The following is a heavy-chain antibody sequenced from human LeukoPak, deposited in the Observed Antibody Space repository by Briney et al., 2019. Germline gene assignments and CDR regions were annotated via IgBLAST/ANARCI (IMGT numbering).Heavy chain of an antibody. D-gene: IGHD3-10*01. V-gene: IGHV3-21*01. Sequence: GGSLRLSCAASGFTFSSDNMNWVRQAPGKGLEWVSSISSSSSYIYYADSVKGRFTISRDNAKNSLYLQMNSLRAEDTAVYYCARGGPRWSVVNVYYYGSGSYPFAAAFDIWGQGTMVTVSS. CDR1: GFTFSSDN. CDR3: ARGGPRWSVVNVYYYGSGSYPFAAAFDI. CDR2: ISSSSSYI. J-gene: IGHJ3*02.